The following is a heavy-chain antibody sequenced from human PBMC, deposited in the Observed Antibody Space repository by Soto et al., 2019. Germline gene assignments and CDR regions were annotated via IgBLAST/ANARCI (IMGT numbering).Heavy chain of an antibody. CDR3: AREGSISPIVVVTSGPLDY. Sequence: GGSLRRSCAASGFTFSSYAMSLVRQAPGKGLDWVSSISGSGGSTYYADSVKGRFTISGENSENTLYLQMNSLSAEDTAVYYCAREGSISPIVVVTSGPLDYWGQGTLVTVSS. CDR2: ISGSGGST. D-gene: IGHD2-21*02. CDR1: GFTFSSYA. J-gene: IGHJ4*02. V-gene: IGHV3-23*01.